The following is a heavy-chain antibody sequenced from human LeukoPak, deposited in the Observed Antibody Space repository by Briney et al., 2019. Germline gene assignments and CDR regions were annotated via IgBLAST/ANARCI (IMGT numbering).Heavy chain of an antibody. Sequence: GGSLRLSCAASGFTFSNYALSWVRQAPGQGLERVSPIGGSGGSTYYADSVKSRFTISRDNSKNTLYLQMNSLRAEDTAVYYCARGQLWFDYWGQGTLVTVSS. J-gene: IGHJ5*01. CDR2: IGGSGGST. CDR3: ARGQLWFDY. D-gene: IGHD5-18*01. V-gene: IGHV3-23*01. CDR1: GFTFSNYA.